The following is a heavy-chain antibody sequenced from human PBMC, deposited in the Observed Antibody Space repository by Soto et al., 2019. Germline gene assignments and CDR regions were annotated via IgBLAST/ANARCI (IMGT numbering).Heavy chain of an antibody. J-gene: IGHJ4*02. Sequence: EVQLVESGGGLVKPGGSLRLSCAASGFTFSSYSMNWVRQAPGKGLEWVSSITGSSSYIYYADSVKGRFTNSRNNAKNSLYLQMNSLRAEDTAVYCARDVYYYDSSAYWAYWGQGTLVTVSS. D-gene: IGHD3-22*01. V-gene: IGHV3-21*02. CDR2: ITGSSSYI. CDR1: GFTFSSYS. CDR3: ARDVYYYDSSAYWAY.